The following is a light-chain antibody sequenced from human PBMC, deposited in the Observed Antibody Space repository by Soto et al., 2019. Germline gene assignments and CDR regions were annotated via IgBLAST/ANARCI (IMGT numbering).Light chain of an antibody. CDR2: DSS. J-gene: IGKJ2*01. CDR1: QSVSNY. V-gene: IGKV3-11*01. CDR3: QLRSNWPPLYT. Sequence: EIVLTQSPATLSLSPGERATLSCRASQSVSNYLAWYQQKPGQAPRLLISDSSNRATGIPARFSVSGSGTDFTLTISSLEPEDFAVYYCQLRSNWPPLYTFGQGTKLDIK.